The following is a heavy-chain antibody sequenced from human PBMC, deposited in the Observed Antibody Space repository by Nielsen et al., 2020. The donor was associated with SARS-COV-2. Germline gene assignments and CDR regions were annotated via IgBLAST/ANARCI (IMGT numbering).Heavy chain of an antibody. CDR2: INTNTGNP. V-gene: IGHV7-4-1*02. Sequence: ASVKVSCKASGYTFTSYAMNWVRQAPGQGLEWMGWINTNTGNPTYAQGFTGRFVFSLDTSVSTAYLQISSLKAEDTAVYYCVRDGYRRRAAAGTFDPWGQGTLVTVSS. D-gene: IGHD6-13*01. J-gene: IGHJ5*02. CDR3: VRDGYRRRAAAGTFDP. CDR1: GYTFTSYA.